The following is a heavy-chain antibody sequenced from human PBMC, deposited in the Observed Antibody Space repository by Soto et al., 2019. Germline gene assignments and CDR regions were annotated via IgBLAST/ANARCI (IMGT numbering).Heavy chain of an antibody. V-gene: IGHV1-69*13. CDR3: AREGTTGTFYYYGMDV. Sequence: SVKVSCKASGGTFSSYAISWVRQAPGQGLEWMGGIIPIFGTANYAQKFQGRVTITADESTSTAYMELSSLRSEDTAVYYCAREGTTGTFYYYGMDVWGQGTTVTVSS. CDR1: GGTFSSYA. J-gene: IGHJ6*02. CDR2: IIPIFGTA. D-gene: IGHD1-1*01.